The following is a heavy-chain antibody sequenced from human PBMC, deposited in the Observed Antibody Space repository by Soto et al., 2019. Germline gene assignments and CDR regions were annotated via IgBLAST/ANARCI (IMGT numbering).Heavy chain of an antibody. CDR1: GFTFSSYA. CDR2: ISSNGGST. CDR3: VKEPLLWYYYDSSGYSY. J-gene: IGHJ4*02. Sequence: GGSLRLSCSASGFTFSSYAMHWVRQAPGKGLEYVSAISSNGGSTYYADSVKGRFTISRDNSNNTLYLQMSSLRAEDTAVYYCVKEPLLWYYYDSSGYSYWCQGTLFTVSS. V-gene: IGHV3-64D*06. D-gene: IGHD3-22*01.